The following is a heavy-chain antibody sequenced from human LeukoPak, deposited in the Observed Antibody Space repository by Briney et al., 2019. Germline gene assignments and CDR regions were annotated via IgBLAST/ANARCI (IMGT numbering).Heavy chain of an antibody. D-gene: IGHD2-15*01. CDR2: ISGSGGST. J-gene: IGHJ4*02. CDR1: GFTFSSYA. Sequence: GGSLRLSCAASGFTFSSYAMSWVRQAPGKGLEWVSAISGSGGSTYYADSVKGWFTISRDNSKNTLYLQMNSLRAEDTAVYYCAKDIVVVVAAPHYFDYWGQGTLVTVSS. V-gene: IGHV3-23*01. CDR3: AKDIVVVVAAPHYFDY.